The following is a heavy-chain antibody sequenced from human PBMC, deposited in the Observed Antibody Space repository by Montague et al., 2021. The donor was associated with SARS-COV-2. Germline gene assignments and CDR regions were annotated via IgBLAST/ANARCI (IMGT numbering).Heavy chain of an antibody. J-gene: IGHJ4*02. CDR3: ARSLYDILTGYYLPFDY. CDR2: IDWDDNK. D-gene: IGHD3-9*01. CDR1: GFSLSTSGMC. V-gene: IGHV2-70*20. Sequence: PALVKPTQTLTLTCTFSGFSLSTSGMCVSWVRQPPGEALEWLALIDWDDNKFYSTSLKTRLTISKDTSKNQVVLTMTNVDPVDTATYYCARSLYDILTGYYLPFDYWGQGTLVTVSS.